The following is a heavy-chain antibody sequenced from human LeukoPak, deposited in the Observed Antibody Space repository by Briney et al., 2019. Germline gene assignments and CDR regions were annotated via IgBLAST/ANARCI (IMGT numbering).Heavy chain of an antibody. J-gene: IGHJ5*02. CDR1: GFTFSSYA. CDR2: ISYDGSNK. Sequence: PGRSLRLSCAASGFTFSSYAMHWVRQAPGKGLEWVAVISYDGSNKYYADSVKGRFTISRDNSKNTLYLQMNSLRAEDTAVYYCARGGDIVVVVAAYHHWGQGTLVTVSS. D-gene: IGHD2-15*01. CDR3: ARGGDIVVVVAAYHH. V-gene: IGHV3-30-3*01.